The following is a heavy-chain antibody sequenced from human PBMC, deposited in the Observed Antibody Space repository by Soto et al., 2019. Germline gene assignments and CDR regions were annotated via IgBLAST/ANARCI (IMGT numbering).Heavy chain of an antibody. CDR1: GFTLSSYA. J-gene: IGHJ4*02. D-gene: IGHD6-19*01. CDR3: VRDPLGSGWAFDY. CDR2: IWSDGTTK. V-gene: IGHV3-33*01. Sequence: QEQVVESGGGVVQPGRSLRLSCAASGFTLSSYAMHWVRQAPGKGLEWVAMIWSDGTTKYYADSVKGRFTISIDSSKKTWYLQMNSLRVDDTAVYYCVRDPLGSGWAFDYWGQGTLVTVSS.